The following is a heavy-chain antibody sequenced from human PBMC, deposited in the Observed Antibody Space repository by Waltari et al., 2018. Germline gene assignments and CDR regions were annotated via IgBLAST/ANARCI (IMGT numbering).Heavy chain of an antibody. CDR1: GFTFGDYA. J-gene: IGHJ6*03. CDR3: TRAPGYYYYYMDV. V-gene: IGHV3-49*03. CDR2: IRSKAYGGTT. Sequence: RLSCTASGFTFGDYAMSWFRQAPGKGLEWVGFIRSKAYGGTTEYAASVKGRFTISRDDSKSIAYLQMNSLKTEDTAVYYCTRAPGYYYYYMDVWGKGTTVTISS.